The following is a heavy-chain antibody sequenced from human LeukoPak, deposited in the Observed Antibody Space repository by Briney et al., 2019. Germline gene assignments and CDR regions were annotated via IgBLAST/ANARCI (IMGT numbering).Heavy chain of an antibody. J-gene: IGHJ4*02. CDR2: IQNDGTNE. D-gene: IGHD1-7*01. V-gene: IGHV3-30*02. Sequence: GGSLRLSCAASGFTFSSFAMHWVRQAPSKGLEWVAFIQNDGTNEYYADSVKGRFTISRDNSKNTLYLQVNSLRTEDTALYYCAKDNGRDRTGTKEFWGQGTLVTVSS. CDR3: AKDNGRDRTGTKEF. CDR1: GFTFSSFA.